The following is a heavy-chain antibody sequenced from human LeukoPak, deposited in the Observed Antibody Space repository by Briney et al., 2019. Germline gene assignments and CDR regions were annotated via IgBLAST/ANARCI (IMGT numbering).Heavy chain of an antibody. D-gene: IGHD7-27*01. CDR1: GFTFSSYW. CDR2: IKQDGSEK. J-gene: IGHJ4*02. V-gene: IGHV3-7*01. CDR3: ARDLGIDRFDC. Sequence: GGSLRLSCAASGFTFSSYWMSWVRQAPGKGLEWVANIKQDGSEKYYMDSVRGRFTISRDNAKDSLDLQMNNLRAEDTGIYYCARDLGIDRFDCWGQGTLVTVSS.